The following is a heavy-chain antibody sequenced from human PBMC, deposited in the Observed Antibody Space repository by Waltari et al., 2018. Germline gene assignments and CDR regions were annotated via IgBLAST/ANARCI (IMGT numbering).Heavy chain of an antibody. V-gene: IGHV3-72*01. CDR3: SSRHSGSSDY. J-gene: IGHJ4*02. D-gene: IGHD1-26*01. CDR2: SRNKSQGYIT. CDR1: GFTFSDHY. Sequence: DVQLVESGGGLVQPGGSLRLSCAISGFTFSDHYIDWVRQAPGKGLEWVCRSRNKSQGYITEYAASLKGRFIISRDDSKNSLYLQMDSLKTEDTAMYYCSSRHSGSSDYWGQGTLVTVSS.